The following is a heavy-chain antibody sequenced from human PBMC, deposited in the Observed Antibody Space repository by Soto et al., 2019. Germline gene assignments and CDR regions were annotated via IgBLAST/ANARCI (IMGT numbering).Heavy chain of an antibody. Sequence: GGSLRLSCAASGFTFSSYSMNWVRQAPGKGLEWVSYISSSSSTIYYADSVKGRFTISRDNAKNSLYLQMNSLRDEDTAVYYCARGGSSLGYCTNGVCPYNWFDPWGQGTLVTVSS. D-gene: IGHD2-8*01. V-gene: IGHV3-48*02. J-gene: IGHJ5*02. CDR1: GFTFSSYS. CDR3: ARGGSSLGYCTNGVCPYNWFDP. CDR2: ISSSSSTI.